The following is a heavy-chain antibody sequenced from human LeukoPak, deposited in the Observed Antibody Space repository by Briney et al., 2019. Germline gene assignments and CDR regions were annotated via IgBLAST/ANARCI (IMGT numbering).Heavy chain of an antibody. V-gene: IGHV4-39*07. CDR1: GGSISSSSYY. D-gene: IGHD3-3*01. Sequence: SETLSLTCTVSGGSISSSSYYWGWIRQPPGKGLEWIGSIYYSGSTNYNPSLKSRVTISVDTSKNQFSLKLSSVTAADTAVYYCARPGRSGYRLDYWGQGTLVTVSS. CDR3: ARPGRSGYRLDY. J-gene: IGHJ4*02. CDR2: IYYSGST.